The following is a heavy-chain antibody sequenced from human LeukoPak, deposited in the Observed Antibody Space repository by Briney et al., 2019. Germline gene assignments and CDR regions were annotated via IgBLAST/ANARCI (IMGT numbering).Heavy chain of an antibody. D-gene: IGHD1-26*01. V-gene: IGHV3-23*01. CDR2: IIGSSGSK. CDR1: GFTFSDSA. J-gene: IGHJ4*02. Sequence: GGSLRLSCSASGFTFSDSAMSWVRQAPGKGLEWVSSIIGSSGSKFHADSVTGRFTISRDNSKGTLYLQMNSLRAEDTALYYCAKGSKFSGTYYFDYWGQGTLVTVSP. CDR3: AKGSKFSGTYYFDY.